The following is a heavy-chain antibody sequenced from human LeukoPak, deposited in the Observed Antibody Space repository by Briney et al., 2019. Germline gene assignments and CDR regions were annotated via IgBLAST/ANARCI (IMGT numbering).Heavy chain of an antibody. J-gene: IGHJ6*03. Sequence: ASVKVSCKASGYTFTSYGISWVRQAPGQGLEWMGWISAYNGNTNYAQKLQGRVTMTTDTSTSTAYMELRSLRSDDTAVYYCAREGIQLWLEGYYYMDVWGKGTTVTVSS. D-gene: IGHD5-18*01. CDR3: AREGIQLWLEGYYYMDV. CDR2: ISAYNGNT. V-gene: IGHV1-18*01. CDR1: GYTFTSYG.